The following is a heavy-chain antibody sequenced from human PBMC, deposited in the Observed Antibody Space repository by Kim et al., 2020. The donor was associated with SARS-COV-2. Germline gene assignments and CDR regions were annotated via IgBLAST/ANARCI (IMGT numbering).Heavy chain of an antibody. D-gene: IGHD2-2*01. Sequence: GGSLRLSCAASGFTFSAFEMHWVRQAPGKGLEWVSYISDSGRIIYADSVRGRFTISRDNAENSLYLQLNSLRAADTAVFYCVRESRYCSSTNCPKGFDIWGQGTMVTVSS. V-gene: IGHV3-48*03. CDR1: GFTFSAFE. J-gene: IGHJ3*02. CDR3: VRESRYCSSTNCPKGFDI. CDR2: ISDSGRII.